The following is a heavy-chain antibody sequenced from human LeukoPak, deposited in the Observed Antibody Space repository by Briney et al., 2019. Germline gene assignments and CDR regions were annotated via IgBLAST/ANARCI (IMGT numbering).Heavy chain of an antibody. CDR2: MNPNRGNT. J-gene: IGHJ4*02. CDR3: ARGAYYYDSSGPPAGY. V-gene: IGHV1-8*01. Sequence: GASVKVSCKASGYTFTSYDINWVRQATGQGLEWMGWMNPNRGNTGYAQKFQGRVTMARNTSISIAYMELSSLRSEDTAVYYCARGAYYYDSSGPPAGYWGQGALVTASS. D-gene: IGHD3-22*01. CDR1: GYTFTSYD.